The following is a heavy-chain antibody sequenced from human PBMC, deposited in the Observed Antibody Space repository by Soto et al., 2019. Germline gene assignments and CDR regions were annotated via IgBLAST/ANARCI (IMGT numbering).Heavy chain of an antibody. Sequence: QVQLVQSGGEVKKPGASVQVACKASGYIFSKYAIHCVRQVPGHKLEWMGWLNVGTGNTKYSQKFQGRVTITRDTAAATAYMELHSLTSEDTAVYYCARESRDFFLWFDPWGQGTLVTVSS. V-gene: IGHV1-3*01. CDR1: GYIFSKYA. J-gene: IGHJ5*02. CDR3: ARESRDFFLWFDP. CDR2: LNVGTGNT.